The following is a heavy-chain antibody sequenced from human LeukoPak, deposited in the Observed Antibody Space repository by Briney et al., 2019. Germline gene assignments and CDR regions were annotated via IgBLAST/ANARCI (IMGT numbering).Heavy chain of an antibody. J-gene: IGHJ4*02. CDR3: ARGRVTYSGYDFPYYFDY. CDR1: GFTASNNF. CDR2: ILSGATT. Sequence: SGRSLRLSCAPSGFTASNNFMSWVRQAPGKGLEWASVILSGATTYYADSVKGRFTISRENSRDKLYLQMNSLRAEDTAVYYCARGRVTYSGYDFPYYFDYWGQGTLVTVSS. D-gene: IGHD5-12*01. V-gene: IGHV3-53*01.